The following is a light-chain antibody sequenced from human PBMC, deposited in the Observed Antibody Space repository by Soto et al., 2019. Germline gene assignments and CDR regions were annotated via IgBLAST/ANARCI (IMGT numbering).Light chain of an antibody. Sequence: IQVTQSPSFLSASVGDRVTITCRTSQGVTNSFAWYQQKSGKAPRLLIYSISSLKSGVPSRFSGSGSGTEFTLTISSLQPEDFATYYCQQLYTYPHNFGLGTQLEI. V-gene: IGKV1-9*01. CDR3: QQLYTYPHN. J-gene: IGKJ2*01. CDR2: SIS. CDR1: QGVTNS.